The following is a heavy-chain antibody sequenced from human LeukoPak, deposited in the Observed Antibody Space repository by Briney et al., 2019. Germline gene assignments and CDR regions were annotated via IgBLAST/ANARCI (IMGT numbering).Heavy chain of an antibody. CDR3: ANEVRPNDY. D-gene: IGHD1-1*01. Sequence: GGSLRLSCAASGFTFSSHAMCWVRQAPGKGLEWVSSIDISGGSTYYADSVQGRFTISRGNSKNTLYLEMNSLRAEDTALYYCANEVRPNDYWGQGTLVTVSS. CDR2: IDISGGST. J-gene: IGHJ4*02. CDR1: GFTFSSHA. V-gene: IGHV3-23*01.